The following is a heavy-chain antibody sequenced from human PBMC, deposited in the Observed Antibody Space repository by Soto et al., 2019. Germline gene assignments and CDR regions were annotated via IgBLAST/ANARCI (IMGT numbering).Heavy chain of an antibody. D-gene: IGHD3-22*01. Sequence: ASVKVSCKASGVTFSSYAISWVRQAPGQGLEWMGGIIPIFGTANYAQKFQGRVTITADESTSTAYMELSSLRSEDTAVYYCARVNTGNQYYYYYYMDVWGKGTTVTVSS. CDR3: ARVNTGNQYYYYYYMDV. CDR1: GVTFSSYA. V-gene: IGHV1-69*13. CDR2: IIPIFGTA. J-gene: IGHJ6*03.